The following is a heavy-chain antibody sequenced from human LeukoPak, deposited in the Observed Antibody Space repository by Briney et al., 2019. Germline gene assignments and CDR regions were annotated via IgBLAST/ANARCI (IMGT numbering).Heavy chain of an antibody. Sequence: GGSLRLSCAASGFTFSSYSMNWVRQAPGKGLESVSSISSSSSYIYYADSVKGRFTISRDNAKNSLYLQMNSLRAEDTAVYYCAREDYYDSSGYDAFDIWGQGTMVTVSS. J-gene: IGHJ3*02. CDR3: AREDYYDSSGYDAFDI. CDR2: ISSSSSYI. CDR1: GFTFSSYS. D-gene: IGHD3-22*01. V-gene: IGHV3-21*01.